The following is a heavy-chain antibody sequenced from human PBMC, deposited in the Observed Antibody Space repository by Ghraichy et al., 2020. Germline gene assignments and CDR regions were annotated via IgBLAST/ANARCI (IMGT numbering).Heavy chain of an antibody. CDR2: LSGGGGST. V-gene: IGHV3-23*01. CDR1: GFTFSSYA. Sequence: GETLNISCAASGFTFSSYAMTWVRQAPGKGLEWVSGLSGGGGSTYYADSVKGRFTISRDNSQNTLYLQMNSLRADDTAVYYCAKGRDPSVNLYGMDVWGHGTTVSISS. CDR3: AKGRDPSVNLYGMDV. J-gene: IGHJ6*02. D-gene: IGHD4-11*01.